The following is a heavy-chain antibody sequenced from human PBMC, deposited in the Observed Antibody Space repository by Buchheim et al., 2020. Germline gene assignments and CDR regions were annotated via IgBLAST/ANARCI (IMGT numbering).Heavy chain of an antibody. CDR1: GYTFTDYF. CDR3: GRDRYSKIDGMDV. J-gene: IGHJ6*02. D-gene: IGHD4-11*01. CDR2: INPNTGGP. V-gene: IGHV1-2*02. Sequence: QVQLVQSGAEVKKPGASVKVSCKASGYTFTDYFMHWVRQAPGQGLEWMGWINPNTGGPNFAQKFQGRVTMTRDTSLSTAYMELSRLRSDDTAVYYCGRDRYSKIDGMDVWGQGTT.